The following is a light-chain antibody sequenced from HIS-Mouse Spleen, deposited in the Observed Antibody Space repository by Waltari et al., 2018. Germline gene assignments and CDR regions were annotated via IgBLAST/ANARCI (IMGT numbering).Light chain of an antibody. J-gene: IGLJ3*02. CDR3: SSYAGSNNLV. V-gene: IGLV2-8*01. CDR1: SSDVGGYNY. CDR2: EVS. Sequence: QSALTQPPSASGSPGQSVTNSCTGTSSDVGGYNYVSWYQQHPGQAPKLVIYEVSKRPSGVPDRFSGSKSGNTASLTVSGLQAEDEADYYCSSYAGSNNLVFGGGTKLTVL.